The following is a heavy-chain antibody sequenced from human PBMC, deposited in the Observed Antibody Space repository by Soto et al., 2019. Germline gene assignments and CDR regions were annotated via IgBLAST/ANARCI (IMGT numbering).Heavy chain of an antibody. CDR2: IYHSGST. Sequence: PSETLSLTCAVSGGSFSSSNWWSWVRQPPGRGLGWIGEIYHSGSTNYNPSLKSRVTISVDKSKNQFSLKLSSVTAADTAVYYCARAPEDYDILTGDYYYYYGMDVWGQGTTVTVSS. D-gene: IGHD3-9*01. J-gene: IGHJ6*02. V-gene: IGHV4-4*02. CDR3: ARAPEDYDILTGDYYYYYGMDV. CDR1: GGSFSSSNW.